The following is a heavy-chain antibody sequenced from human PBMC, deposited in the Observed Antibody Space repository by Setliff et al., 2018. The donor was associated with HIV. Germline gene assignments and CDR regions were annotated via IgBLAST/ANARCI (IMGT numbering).Heavy chain of an antibody. V-gene: IGHV3-30*03. CDR2: ISFDGLNN. CDR1: GSSFSNFG. J-gene: IGHJ1*01. CDR3: AIRSLLGLQL. Sequence: GGSLRLSCVASGSSFSNFGFHWVRQAPGKGLEWVAVISFDGLNNYYADSVKGRFTISRDNSKDTVFLQMNRLSFENTAVYYCAIRSLLGLQLWGQGSLVTVSS.